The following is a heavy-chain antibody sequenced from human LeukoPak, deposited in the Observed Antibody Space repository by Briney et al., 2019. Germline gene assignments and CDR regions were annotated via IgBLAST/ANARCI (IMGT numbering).Heavy chain of an antibody. D-gene: IGHD1-26*01. CDR2: ISSSGIFL. V-gene: IGHV3-48*03. Sequence: GGSLRLSCAASGFTFSSYEMNWVRQAPGKGLEWVSYISSSGIFLYYADSVKGRFTISRDNAKTSLYLQMNSLRAEDTAVYYCARDRGVGATDYWGQGTLVTVSS. CDR3: ARDRGVGATDY. CDR1: GFTFSSYE. J-gene: IGHJ4*02.